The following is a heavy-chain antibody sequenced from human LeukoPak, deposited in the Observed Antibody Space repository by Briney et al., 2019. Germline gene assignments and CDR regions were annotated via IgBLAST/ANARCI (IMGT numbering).Heavy chain of an antibody. CDR3: ARDYGSELGTIDY. CDR1: GGSISSGGYS. CDR2: IYHSGST. V-gene: IGHV4-30-2*01. J-gene: IGHJ4*02. Sequence: SQTLSLTCAVSGGSISSGGYSWSWIRQPPGKGLEWIGYIYHSGSTYYNPSLKSRVTISVDRSKNQFSLKLSSVTAADTAVYYCARDYGSELGTIDYWGQGTLVTVSS. D-gene: IGHD1-1*01.